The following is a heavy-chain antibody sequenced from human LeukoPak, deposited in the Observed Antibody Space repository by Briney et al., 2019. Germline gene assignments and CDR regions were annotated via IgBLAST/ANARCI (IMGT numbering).Heavy chain of an antibody. V-gene: IGHV3-74*01. D-gene: IGHD6-19*01. J-gene: IGHJ4*02. CDR3: ATKHWLGPPPDS. CDR2: INTDGTVT. CDR1: GFTFSKYW. Sequence: PGGSLRLSCAASGFTFSKYWMLWVRHAPGKGLESVSRINTDGTVTTYADSVKGRFTVSRDNADNTMFLQMNSVRDEDTAVYYCATKHWLGPPPDSWGQGTPVTVSS.